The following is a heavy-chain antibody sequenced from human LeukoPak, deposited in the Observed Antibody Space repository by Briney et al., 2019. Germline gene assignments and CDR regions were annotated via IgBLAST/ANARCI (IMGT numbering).Heavy chain of an antibody. CDR2: ISSSSSYI. V-gene: IGHV3-21*01. D-gene: IGHD3-22*01. CDR3: ARDLDSSGFA. CDR1: GFTFSSYS. Sequence: KSGGSLRLSCAASGFTFSSYSMTWVRQAPGKGLEWVSSISSSSSYIYYADSVKGRFTISRDNAKNSLYLQMNSLRAEDTAVYYCARDLDSSGFAWGQGTLVTVPS. J-gene: IGHJ5*02.